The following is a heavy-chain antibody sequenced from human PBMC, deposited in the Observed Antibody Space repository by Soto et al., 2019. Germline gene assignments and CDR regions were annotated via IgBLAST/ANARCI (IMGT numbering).Heavy chain of an antibody. V-gene: IGHV1-24*01. CDR3: AIDYNLYSSSARYALDI. D-gene: IGHD6-6*01. J-gene: IGHJ3*02. CDR1: GYTLTELS. Sequence: GASVKVSCKVSGYTLTELSMHWVRQAPGKGLEWMGGFDPEDGETIYAQKFQGRVTMTEDTSTDTAYMELSSLRSEDTAVYYCAIDYNLYSSSARYALDIWGQGTMVTVSS. CDR2: FDPEDGET.